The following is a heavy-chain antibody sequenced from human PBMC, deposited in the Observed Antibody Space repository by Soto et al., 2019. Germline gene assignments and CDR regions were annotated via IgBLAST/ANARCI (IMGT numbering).Heavy chain of an antibody. J-gene: IGHJ5*02. D-gene: IGHD3-22*01. CDR1: GFTFSSYS. CDR2: ISSSSSYI. V-gene: IGHV3-21*01. Sequence: PGGSLRLSCAASGFTFSSYSMNWVRQAPGKGLEWVSSISSSSSYIYYADSVKGRFTISRDNAKNSLYLQMNSLRAEDTAVYYCARDYYDSSGTYNWFDPWGQGTLVTVSS. CDR3: ARDYYDSSGTYNWFDP.